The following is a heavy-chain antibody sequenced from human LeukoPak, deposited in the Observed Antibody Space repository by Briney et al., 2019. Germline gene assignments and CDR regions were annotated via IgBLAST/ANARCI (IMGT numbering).Heavy chain of an antibody. J-gene: IGHJ3*02. CDR3: ARAQRGPMREDAFDI. CDR1: GGTFSSYA. Sequence: ASVTVSCKASGGTFSSYAISWVRQAPGQGLEWMGGIIPIFGTANYAQKFQGRVTITADESTSTAYMELSSLRSEDTAVYYCARAQRGPMREDAFDIWGQGTMVTVSS. CDR2: IIPIFGTA. V-gene: IGHV1-69*13.